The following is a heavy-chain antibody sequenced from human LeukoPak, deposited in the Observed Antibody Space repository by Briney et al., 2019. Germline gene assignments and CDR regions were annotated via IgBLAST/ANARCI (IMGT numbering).Heavy chain of an antibody. D-gene: IGHD3-10*01. Sequence: RGSLRLSCAASGFTFSSYAMHGVRQAPGKGLEWVADISYDGSNKYYADSVKGRFTISRDNSKNTLYLQMNSLRAEDTAVYYCARVKGSYGSGSYQFLFDYWGQGTLVTVSS. CDR3: ARVKGSYGSGSYQFLFDY. CDR2: ISYDGSNK. J-gene: IGHJ4*02. V-gene: IGHV3-30*04. CDR1: GFTFSSYA.